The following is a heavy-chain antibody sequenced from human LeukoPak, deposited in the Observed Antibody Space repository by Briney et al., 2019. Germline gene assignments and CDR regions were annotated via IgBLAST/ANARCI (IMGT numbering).Heavy chain of an antibody. CDR2: ITPYKDNT. Sequence: ASVKVSCKAAGYTFTSYGINWVRQAPGQGREWMGWITPYKDNTNNAEKFQGRVTMTTDTSTRTAYMELRSLRSHDTAVYYCARVSVITQYNGSAEYFASWGQGTLLTVSS. D-gene: IGHD1-26*01. V-gene: IGHV1-18*01. J-gene: IGHJ4*02. CDR1: GYTFTSYG. CDR3: ARVSVITQYNGSAEYFAS.